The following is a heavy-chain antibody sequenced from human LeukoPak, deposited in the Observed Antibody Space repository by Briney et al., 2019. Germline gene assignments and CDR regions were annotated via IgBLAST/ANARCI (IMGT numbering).Heavy chain of an antibody. J-gene: IGHJ6*03. CDR2: ISGSGGST. Sequence: GGTLRLSCAASGFTFSSYGMSWVRQAPGKGLEWVSAISGSGGSTYYADSVKGRFTISRDNSKNTLYLQMNSLRAEDTAVYYCVRTAAGKNYYYMDVWGKGTTVTISS. V-gene: IGHV3-23*01. CDR1: GFTFSSYG. CDR3: VRTAAGKNYYYMDV. D-gene: IGHD6-13*01.